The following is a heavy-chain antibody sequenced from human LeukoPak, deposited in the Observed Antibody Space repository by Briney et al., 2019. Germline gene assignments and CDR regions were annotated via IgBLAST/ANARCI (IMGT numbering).Heavy chain of an antibody. CDR3: ARDIPGVGVPGALGYYYGMDV. V-gene: IGHV1-18*01. CDR2: ISVYSEST. D-gene: IGHD2-8*01. CDR1: GYTFSTYG. Sequence: ASVKVSCKASGYTFSTYGISWVRQAPGQGLEWMGWISVYSESTNYAQNFQGRVSMTADTSTSTAYMELRSLRSNDTAVYFCARDIPGVGVPGALGYYYGMDVWGQGTTVSVSS. J-gene: IGHJ6*02.